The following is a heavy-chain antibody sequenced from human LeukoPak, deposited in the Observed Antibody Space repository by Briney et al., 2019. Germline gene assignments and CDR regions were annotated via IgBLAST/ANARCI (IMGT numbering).Heavy chain of an antibody. J-gene: IGHJ5*02. Sequence: GASVKVSCKASGYTFTRYYMHWVRQAPGQGLKWMGIVNLSDGSTSYAQKFQGRVTMTRNMSTSTVSMELSSRRSQAPAGYYCARWGRIVVVPAAIQGGWFDPWGQGTLVTVSS. CDR1: GYTFTRYY. V-gene: IGHV1-46*01. CDR3: ARWGRIVVVPAAIQGGWFDP. CDR2: VNLSDGST. D-gene: IGHD2-2*02.